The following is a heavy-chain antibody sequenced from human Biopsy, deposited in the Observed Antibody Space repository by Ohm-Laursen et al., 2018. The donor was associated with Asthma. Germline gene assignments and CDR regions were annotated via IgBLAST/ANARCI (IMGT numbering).Heavy chain of an antibody. Sequence: SQTLSLTCTVSGDSITSGGCCWNWIRQHPGKGLEWIGYIHHSGTSYFNPSLKSRVSFSRDTSKNQFSLRLTSVTAADTAVYYCARGVDRVTGLLDHFDSWGQGTLVIVSS. V-gene: IGHV4-31*03. CDR2: IHHSGTS. CDR1: GDSITSGGCC. J-gene: IGHJ4*02. CDR3: ARGVDRVTGLLDHFDS. D-gene: IGHD2-21*02.